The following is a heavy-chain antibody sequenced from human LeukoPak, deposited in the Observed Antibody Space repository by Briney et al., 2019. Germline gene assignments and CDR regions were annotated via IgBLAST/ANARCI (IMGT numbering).Heavy chain of an antibody. Sequence: ASVKVSCKASGYTFTSYGISWVRQAPGQGLEWMGWINPNSGGTNYAQKFQGRVTMTRDTSISTAYMELSRLRSDDTAVYYCARDYSGYDGFDYWGQGTLVTVSS. CDR1: GYTFTSYG. J-gene: IGHJ4*02. CDR2: INPNSGGT. D-gene: IGHD5-12*01. CDR3: ARDYSGYDGFDY. V-gene: IGHV1-2*02.